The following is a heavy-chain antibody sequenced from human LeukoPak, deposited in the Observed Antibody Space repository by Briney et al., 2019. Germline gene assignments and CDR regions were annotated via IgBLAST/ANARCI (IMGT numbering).Heavy chain of an antibody. CDR2: ISSSSSTI. Sequence: GGSLRLSCAASGFTFSSYSMSWVRQAPGKGLEWFSYISSSSSTIYYADSVKGRFTISRDNAKNSLYLQMNSLRAEDTAVYYCARGTVTTFHYYYYMDVWGKGTTVTVSS. CDR1: GFTFSSYS. V-gene: IGHV3-48*01. CDR3: ARGTVTTFHYYYYMDV. J-gene: IGHJ6*03. D-gene: IGHD4-17*01.